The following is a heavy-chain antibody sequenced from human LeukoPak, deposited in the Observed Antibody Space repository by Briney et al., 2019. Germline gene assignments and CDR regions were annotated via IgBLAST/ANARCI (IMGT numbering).Heavy chain of an antibody. V-gene: IGHV3-23*01. J-gene: IGHJ4*02. CDR2: ISGSGVTT. D-gene: IGHD1-26*01. CDR1: GFTFSNYG. Sequence: GGSLRLSCAASGFTFSNYGMSWVRQAPGKGLEWVSAISGSGVTTYYADSVKGRFTISRDNAKNSLYLQMNSLRAEDTAVYYCARPQVTQWELLWTDYFDYWGQGTLVTVSS. CDR3: ARPQVTQWELLWTDYFDY.